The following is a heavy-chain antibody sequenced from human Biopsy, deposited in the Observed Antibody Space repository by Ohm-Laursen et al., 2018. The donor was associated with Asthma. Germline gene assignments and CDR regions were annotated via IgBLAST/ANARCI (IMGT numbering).Heavy chain of an antibody. D-gene: IGHD1-26*01. J-gene: IGHJ4*02. V-gene: IGHV3-30*18. CDR3: AKMSEPSY. Sequence: SLRLSCAASGFNFRTSGMHWVRRAPGKGLEWLAVISDDAINTYYADSVKGRFTLSRDNSENTLYLHMSSLRTDDTALYYCAKMSEPSYWGQGTWVTVSS. CDR2: ISDDAINT. CDR1: GFNFRTSG.